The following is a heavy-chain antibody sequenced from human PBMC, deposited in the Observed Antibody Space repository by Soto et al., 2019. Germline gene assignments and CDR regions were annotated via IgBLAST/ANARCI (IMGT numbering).Heavy chain of an antibody. Sequence: EVQLLESWGGLVQPGGSLRLSCAASGFTFSSYAMSWVRQAPGKGLEWVSAISGSGGSTYYADSVKGRFTISRDNSKNTPYLRMNSLRAEDTAVYYCAKAGLGFWALPSSDYWGQGTLVTVSS. V-gene: IGHV3-23*01. CDR3: AKAGLGFWALPSSDY. CDR2: ISGSGGST. CDR1: GFTFSSYA. D-gene: IGHD3-10*01. J-gene: IGHJ4*02.